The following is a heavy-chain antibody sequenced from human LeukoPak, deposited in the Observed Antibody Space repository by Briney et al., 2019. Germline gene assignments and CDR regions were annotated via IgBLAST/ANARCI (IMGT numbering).Heavy chain of an antibody. D-gene: IGHD6-13*01. CDR1: GFTFSSYS. CDR2: ISSSSSYI. CDR3: ARDLLPIAAAGTFQH. Sequence: PGGSLRLSCAASGFTFSSYSMNWVRQAPGKGPEWVSSISSSSSYIYYADSVKGRFTISRDNAKNSLYLQMNSLRAEDTAVYYCARDLLPIAAAGTFQHWGQGTLVTVSS. J-gene: IGHJ1*01. V-gene: IGHV3-21*01.